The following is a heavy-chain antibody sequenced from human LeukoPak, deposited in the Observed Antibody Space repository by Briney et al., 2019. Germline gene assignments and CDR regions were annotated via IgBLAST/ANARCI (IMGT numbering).Heavy chain of an antibody. CDR3: ARGGAYCGGDCWGDTFDI. CDR2: IYYSGST. CDR1: GGSISSYY. J-gene: IGHJ3*02. D-gene: IGHD2-21*02. Sequence: PSETLSLTCTVSGGSISSYYWSWIRQPPGKGLEWFGYIYYSGSTNYNPSLKSRVTISVDTSKNQFSLKLSSVTAADTAVYYCARGGAYCGGDCWGDTFDIWGQGTMVTVSS. V-gene: IGHV4-59*01.